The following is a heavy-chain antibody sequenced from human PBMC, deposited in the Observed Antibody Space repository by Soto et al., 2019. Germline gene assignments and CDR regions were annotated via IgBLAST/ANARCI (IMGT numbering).Heavy chain of an antibody. CDR1: GDSVSSNSAA. CDR3: AGTTSHQWYYMDF. D-gene: IGHD1-7*01. Sequence: QTLSLTCAISGDSVSSNSAAWNWIRLSPSRGLEWLARTYYRSRWYNDYAVSVRSRITVNPDTSKNQFSLQLTSVTPEDTAVYYCAGTTSHQWYYMDFWGKGTTVTVSS. CDR2: TYYRSRWYN. J-gene: IGHJ6*03. V-gene: IGHV6-1*01.